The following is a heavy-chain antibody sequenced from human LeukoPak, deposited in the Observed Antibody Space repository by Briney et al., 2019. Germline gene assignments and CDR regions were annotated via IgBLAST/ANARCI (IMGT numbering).Heavy chain of an antibody. D-gene: IGHD5-18*01. CDR1: GGSVSSSNW. CDR3: ARAVRYSYGYDLPDY. V-gene: IGHV4-4*02. Sequence: SGTLSLTCAVSGGSVSSSNWWSWVRQPPGKGLEWIGEIYHSGSTNYNPSPKSRVTISVDKSKNQFSLKLSSVTAADTAVYYCARAVRYSYGYDLPDYRGQGTLVTVSS. CDR2: IYHSGST. J-gene: IGHJ4*02.